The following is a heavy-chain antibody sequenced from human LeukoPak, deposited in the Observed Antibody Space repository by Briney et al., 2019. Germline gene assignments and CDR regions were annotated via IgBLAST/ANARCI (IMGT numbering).Heavy chain of an antibody. CDR2: ISSSGSTI. V-gene: IGHV3-48*04. D-gene: IGHD6-13*01. Sequence: GGSLRLSCAASGFTFSRYSMNWVRQAPGKGLEWVSYISSSGSTIYYADSVKGRFTISRDNAKNSLYLQMNSLRAEDTAVYYCARDGGPEYSNTWYLYWGQGTLVTVSS. CDR3: ARDGGPEYSNTWYLY. CDR1: GFTFSRYS. J-gene: IGHJ4*02.